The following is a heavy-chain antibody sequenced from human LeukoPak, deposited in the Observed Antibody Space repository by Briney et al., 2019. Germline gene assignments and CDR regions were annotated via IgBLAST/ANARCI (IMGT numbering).Heavy chain of an antibody. CDR1: GFTFSSYS. CDR2: ISGSSSYI. J-gene: IGHJ4*02. D-gene: IGHD6-19*01. CDR3: ARDLAVAGTFDY. Sequence: GGSLRLSCAASGFTFSSYSMNWVRQAPGKGLEWVSSISGSSSYIYYADSVKGRFTISRDNAKNSLYLQMNSLRAEDTAVYYCARDLAVAGTFDYWGQGTLVTVSS. V-gene: IGHV3-21*01.